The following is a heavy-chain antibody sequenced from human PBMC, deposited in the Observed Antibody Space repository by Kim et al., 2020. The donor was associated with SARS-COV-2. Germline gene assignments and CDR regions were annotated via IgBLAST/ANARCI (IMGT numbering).Heavy chain of an antibody. D-gene: IGHD6-13*01. J-gene: IGHJ4*02. CDR3: STVLGSGSMYSSSWLIDY. CDR1: GGSISSSNW. V-gene: IGHV4-4*02. Sequence: SETLSLTCAVSGGSISSSNWWSWVRQPPGKGLEWIGEIYHSGSTNYNPSLKSRVTISVDKSKNQFSLKLSSVTAADTAVYYCSTVLGSGSMYSSSWLIDYWGQGTLVTVSS. CDR2: IYHSGST.